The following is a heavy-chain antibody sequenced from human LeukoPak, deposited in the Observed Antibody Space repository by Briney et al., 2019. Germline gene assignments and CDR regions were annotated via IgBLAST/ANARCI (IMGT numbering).Heavy chain of an antibody. V-gene: IGHV3-30*18. CDR3: AKDSVAYYFDY. CDR1: GFTFSSYG. J-gene: IGHJ4*02. CDR2: IPYDGSNK. D-gene: IGHD5-12*01. Sequence: PGGSLRLSCAASGFTFSSYGMQWVRPAPAEGRAWVAVIPYDGSNKYYADSVKGRFTISRDNSKNTLYLQMNSLRAEDTAVYYCAKDSVAYYFDYWGQGTLVTVSS.